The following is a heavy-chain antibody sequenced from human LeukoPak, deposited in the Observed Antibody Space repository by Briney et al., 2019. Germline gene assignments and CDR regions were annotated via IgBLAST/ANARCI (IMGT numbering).Heavy chain of an antibody. D-gene: IGHD3-22*01. CDR1: RYTFTGYY. V-gene: IGHV1-2*02. Sequence: ASVKVPCKASRYTFTGYYMHWVRQAPGQRLEWMGWINPNSGGTNYAQKFQGRVTMTRDTSISTAYMELSRLRSDDTAVYYCAREYYYDSSGYYYPEAFDIWGQGTMVTVSS. CDR2: INPNSGGT. CDR3: AREYYYDSSGYYYPEAFDI. J-gene: IGHJ3*02.